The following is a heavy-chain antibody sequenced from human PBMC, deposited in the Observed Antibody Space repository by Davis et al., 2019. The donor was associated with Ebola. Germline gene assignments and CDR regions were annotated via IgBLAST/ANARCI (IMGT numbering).Heavy chain of an antibody. Sequence: GESLKISCAASGFTFSSYWMSWVRQAPGKGLEWVANIKQDGSEKYYVDSVKGRFTISRDNSKNTLYLQMNRLRAEDTAVYYCAKDGSIVATIVFGRLWFDPWGQGTLVTVSS. D-gene: IGHD5-12*01. CDR1: GFTFSSYW. CDR2: IKQDGSEK. J-gene: IGHJ5*02. V-gene: IGHV3-7*03. CDR3: AKDGSIVATIVFGRLWFDP.